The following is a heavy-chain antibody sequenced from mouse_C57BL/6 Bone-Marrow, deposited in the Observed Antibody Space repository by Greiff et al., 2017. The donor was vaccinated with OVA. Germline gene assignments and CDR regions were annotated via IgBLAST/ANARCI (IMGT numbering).Heavy chain of an antibody. CDR1: GYTFTDYY. CDR2: INPNNGGT. V-gene: IGHV1-26*01. CDR3: ARSPYGNYPAWFAY. D-gene: IGHD2-1*01. Sequence: EVKLMESGPELVKPGASVKISCKASGYTFTDYYMNWVKQSHGKSLEWIGDINPNNGGTSYNQKFKGKATLTVDKSSSTAYMELRSLTSEDSAVDYCARSPYGNYPAWFAYWGQGTLVTVSA. J-gene: IGHJ3*01.